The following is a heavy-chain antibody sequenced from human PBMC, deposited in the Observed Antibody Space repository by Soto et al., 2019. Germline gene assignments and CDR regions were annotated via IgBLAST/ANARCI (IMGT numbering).Heavy chain of an antibody. V-gene: IGHV4-31*03. CDR3: ARARVPAAILRFLEWLSPDPHYYYYGMDV. Sequence: SETLSLTCNVSGGSVSSGGYYWSWIRQHPGKGLEWIGYIHYSGSTYYNPSLKSRVTMSIDTSKNLFSLNLSSVTAADTAVYYCARARVPAAILRFLEWLSPDPHYYYYGMDVWGQGTTVTVSS. CDR2: IHYSGST. D-gene: IGHD3-3*01. CDR1: GGSVSSGGYY. J-gene: IGHJ6*02.